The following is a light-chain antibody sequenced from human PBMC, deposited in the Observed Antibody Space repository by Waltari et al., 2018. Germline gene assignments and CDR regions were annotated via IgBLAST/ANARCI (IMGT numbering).Light chain of an antibody. V-gene: IGKV1-17*01. CDR2: ATS. Sequence: DIQMTQSPSSLSASVGDRVTITCRSSQVIRDDLGWYQQKPGKAPKRLIYATSSLQSGVPSRFNGSGSGTEFTLTISSLQPEDFATYYCLRHDNYPYTFGQGTKLEIK. J-gene: IGKJ2*01. CDR1: QVIRDD. CDR3: LRHDNYPYT.